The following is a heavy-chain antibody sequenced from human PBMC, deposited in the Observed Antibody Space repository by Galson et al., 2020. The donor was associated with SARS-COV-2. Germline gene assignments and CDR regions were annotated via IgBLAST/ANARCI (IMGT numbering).Heavy chain of an antibody. CDR1: GFTFSNYA. CDR2: ISYDGNIK. Sequence: TGGSLRLSCAASGFTFSNYAMHWVRQTPGKGLEWVALISYDGNIKYYIDSVKGRFTISRDDSKNTLYLQMNSLRVEDTAVYYCARDLPSGSYYVAFDSWGQGTLVTVSS. CDR3: ARDLPSGSYYVAFDS. D-gene: IGHD3-22*01. V-gene: IGHV3-30-3*01. J-gene: IGHJ4*02.